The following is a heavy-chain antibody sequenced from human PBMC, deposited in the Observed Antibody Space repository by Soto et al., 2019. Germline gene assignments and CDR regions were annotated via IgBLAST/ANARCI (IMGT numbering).Heavy chain of an antibody. CDR1: GYSFTSYW. V-gene: IGHV5-10-1*01. CDR3: ARRVVVAATHYYYYYGMDV. J-gene: IGHJ6*02. Sequence: GESLKISCKGSGYSFTSYWISWVRQMPGKGLEWMGRIDPSDSYTNYSPSFQGHVTISADKSISTAYLQWSSLKASDTAMYYCARRVVVAATHYYYYYGMDVWAKGPRSPSP. D-gene: IGHD2-15*01. CDR2: IDPSDSYT.